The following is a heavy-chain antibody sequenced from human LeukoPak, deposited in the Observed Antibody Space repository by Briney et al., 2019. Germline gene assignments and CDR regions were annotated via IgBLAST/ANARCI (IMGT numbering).Heavy chain of an antibody. Sequence: SETLSLTCTVSGGSISGYYWSWIRQPAGKGLEGIGRIYSSWSTNYNPSLKSRLTMSLDTSQNQFSLKLSSVTAADTAVYYCARVDTTGWYPFDYWGQGTLVTVSS. V-gene: IGHV4-4*07. D-gene: IGHD6-19*01. CDR2: IYSSWST. CDR3: ARVDTTGWYPFDY. CDR1: GGSISGYY. J-gene: IGHJ4*02.